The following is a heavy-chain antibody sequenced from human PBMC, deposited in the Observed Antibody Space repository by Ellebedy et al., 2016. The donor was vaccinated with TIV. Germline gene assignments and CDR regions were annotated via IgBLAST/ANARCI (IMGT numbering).Heavy chain of an antibody. J-gene: IGHJ5*02. D-gene: IGHD6-19*01. CDR1: GFTFSNYG. CDR2: IWYDGSNK. Sequence: GESLKISXAASGFTFSNYGMHWVRQAPGKGLEWVAVIWYDGSNKYYADSVKGRFTISRDNSKNTLYLQMNSLRAEDTAVYYCARDSGWYGEGWFDPWGQGTLVTVSS. V-gene: IGHV3-33*01. CDR3: ARDSGWYGEGWFDP.